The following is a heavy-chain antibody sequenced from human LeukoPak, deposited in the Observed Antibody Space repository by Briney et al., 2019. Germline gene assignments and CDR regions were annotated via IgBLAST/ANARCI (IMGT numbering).Heavy chain of an antibody. CDR1: GGSFSGYY. CDR2: INHSGST. D-gene: IGHD2-2*01. CDR3: AKGYADYFDY. Sequence: SETLSLTCAVYGGSFSGYYWSWIRQPPGKGLEWIGEINHSGSTNYNPSLKSRVTISVDTSKNQFSLKLSSVTAADTAVYYCAKGYADYFDYWGQGTLVTVSS. J-gene: IGHJ4*02. V-gene: IGHV4-34*01.